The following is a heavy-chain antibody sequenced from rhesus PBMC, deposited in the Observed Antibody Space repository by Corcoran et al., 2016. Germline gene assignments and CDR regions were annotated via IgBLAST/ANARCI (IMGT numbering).Heavy chain of an antibody. CDR2: IYWKDDK. Sequence: QVTLKESGPALVKPTQTLTLTCPFSGFSLSTTGMGVGWLRQPSRKTLEWLAHIYWKDDKYYSTSLKSRLTISKDTSKNQVVLTMTNMDPVDTATYYCARRRRYSSSYYGLDSWGQGVVVTVSS. D-gene: IGHD6-13*01. V-gene: IGHV2-1*01. CDR3: ARRRRYSSSYYGLDS. J-gene: IGHJ6*01. CDR1: GFSLSTTGMG.